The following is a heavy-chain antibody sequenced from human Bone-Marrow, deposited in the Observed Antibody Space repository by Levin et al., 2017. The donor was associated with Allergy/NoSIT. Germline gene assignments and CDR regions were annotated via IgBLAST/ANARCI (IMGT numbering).Heavy chain of an antibody. D-gene: IGHD3-10*01. V-gene: IGHV3-72*01. CDR3: VRPGGSAYSFDY. Sequence: QSGGSLRLSCEASGFTFSDHYMDWVRQAPGKGLEWVGRIRKKGNSYSTEYAASVKGRVIISRDDSKSSLYLQMNSLDADDTAVYYCVRPGGSAYSFDYWGQGTLVTVSS. CDR2: IRKKGNSYST. CDR1: GFTFSDHY. J-gene: IGHJ4*02.